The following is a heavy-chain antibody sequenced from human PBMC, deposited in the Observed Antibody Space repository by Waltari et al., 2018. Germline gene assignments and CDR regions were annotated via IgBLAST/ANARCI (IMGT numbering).Heavy chain of an antibody. V-gene: IGHV4-39*01. D-gene: IGHD5-12*01. CDR3: ARHWKKSGYRFDP. Sequence: QLQLQASGPGPVKPSETLSPTCTSPGGSISSCRHYRGWIRQSPGKGREWIGSIYYNGLTDYNPTLQSRVTIPGDTSTNQFSRRLSSVTAADTVVYYCARHWKKSGYRFDPWGQGTRVTVSS. CDR2: IYYNGLT. J-gene: IGHJ5*02. CDR1: GGSISSCRHY.